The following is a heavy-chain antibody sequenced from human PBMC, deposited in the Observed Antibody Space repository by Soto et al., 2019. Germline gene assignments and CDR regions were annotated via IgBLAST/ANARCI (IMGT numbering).Heavy chain of an antibody. V-gene: IGHV3-30-3*01. CDR2: ISSDENNR. Sequence: PGGSLRLSCAASGFTFRSYAMHGVRQAPGKGLEGVAVISSDENNRSYADSVKGRFTISRDNTKNTLDLQVDSLRAEDTAVYYCARALDTTMASKDNWFDPWGQGT. CDR3: ARALDTTMASKDNWFDP. CDR1: GFTFRSYA. D-gene: IGHD5-18*01. J-gene: IGHJ5*02.